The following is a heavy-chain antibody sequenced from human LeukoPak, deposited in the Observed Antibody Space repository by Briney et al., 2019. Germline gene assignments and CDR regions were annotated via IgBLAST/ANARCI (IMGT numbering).Heavy chain of an antibody. CDR3: TRRRRDGYNFDL. D-gene: IGHD5-24*01. J-gene: IGHJ4*02. Sequence: PSETLSLTCTVSGGSISSYYWSWIRQPPGKGLEWIGYIYYSGSTNYNPSLKSRVTISVDTSKNQFSLKLSSVTAADTAVYYCTRRRRDGYNFDLWGQGTLVTVSS. V-gene: IGHV4-59*01. CDR2: IYYSGST. CDR1: GGSISSYY.